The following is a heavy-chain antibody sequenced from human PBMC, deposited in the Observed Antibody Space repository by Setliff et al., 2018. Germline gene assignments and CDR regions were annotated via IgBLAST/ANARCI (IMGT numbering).Heavy chain of an antibody. Sequence: SETLSLTCTVSGGSISSDYWSWIRQSPGKGLEWIGYIYYSGTTNYNPSLKSRVIILVDTSKTQFSLRLSSVAAADTAVYFCARGCSSGSCYPHDVFAIWGQGTMVTVSS. J-gene: IGHJ3*02. CDR3: ARGCSSGSCYPHDVFAI. V-gene: IGHV4-59*01. D-gene: IGHD2-15*01. CDR2: IYYSGTT. CDR1: GGSISSDY.